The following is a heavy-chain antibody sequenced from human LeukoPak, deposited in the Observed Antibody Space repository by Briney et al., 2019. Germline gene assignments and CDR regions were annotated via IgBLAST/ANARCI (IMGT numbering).Heavy chain of an antibody. D-gene: IGHD2-15*01. CDR1: GFTFKTYA. CDR2: FGSSANT. V-gene: IGHV3-23*01. J-gene: IGHJ4*02. Sequence: GGSLRLSCAASGFTFKTYAMSWVRQAPGKGLEWVSIFGSSANTYYADSVKGRFTISRDNSRNTLYLQMNTLKVGDTAVYYCAKQLGYCSDGSCYFPYWGQGTLVTVSS. CDR3: AKQLGYCSDGSCYFPY.